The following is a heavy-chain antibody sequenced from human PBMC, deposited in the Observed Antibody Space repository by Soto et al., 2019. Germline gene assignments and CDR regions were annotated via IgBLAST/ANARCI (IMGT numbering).Heavy chain of an antibody. V-gene: IGHV3-23*01. D-gene: IGHD2-2*01. CDR2: ISGGGDAA. CDR3: ARKILGSTSRPNYWYFDL. CDR1: GFTFINYA. Sequence: EVQLLESGGALVQPGGSLRLSCAGSGFTFINYAMNWVRQAPGKGLEWVSSISGGGDAAFFPDSVRGRFTISRDNSKNTVTLQMNSLGVDDTAVYYCARKILGSTSRPNYWYFDLWGRGNLVTVSS. J-gene: IGHJ2*01.